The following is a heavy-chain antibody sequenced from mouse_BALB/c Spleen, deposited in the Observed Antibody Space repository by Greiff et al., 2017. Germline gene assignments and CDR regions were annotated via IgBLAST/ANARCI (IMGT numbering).Heavy chain of an antibody. D-gene: IGHD2-3*01. CDR3: ARLRDGYYSAWFAY. Sequence: QVQLQQSGAELVKPGASVKLSCKASGYTFTSYWMHWVQQRPGQGLEWIGEINPSNGRTNYNEKFKSKATLTVDKSSSTAYMQLSSLTSEDSAVYYCARLRDGYYSAWFAYWGQGTLVTVSA. J-gene: IGHJ3*01. CDR1: GYTFTSYW. V-gene: IGHV1S81*02. CDR2: INPSNGRT.